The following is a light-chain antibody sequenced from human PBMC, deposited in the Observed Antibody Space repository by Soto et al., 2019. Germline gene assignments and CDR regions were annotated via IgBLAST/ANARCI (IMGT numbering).Light chain of an antibody. V-gene: IGKV3D-15*01. J-gene: IGKJ1*01. CDR2: DAS. CDR3: QQYNNWPQT. Sequence: EIVLTQSPGTLSLSPGERATLSCRASQSLTSSYLAWYQQNPGQAPSLLICDASSRATGIPARCSGSWSGTDFTLTISGLQSEDFAVYCCQQYNNWPQTFGQGTKVDI. CDR1: QSLTSSY.